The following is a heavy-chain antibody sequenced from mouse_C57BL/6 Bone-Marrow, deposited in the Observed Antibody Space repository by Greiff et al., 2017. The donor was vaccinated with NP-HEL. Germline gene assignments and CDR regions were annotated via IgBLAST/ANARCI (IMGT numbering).Heavy chain of an antibody. V-gene: IGHV1-78*01. J-gene: IGHJ3*01. Sequence: VKVVESDAELVKPGASVKISCKVSGYTFTDHTIHWMKQRPEQGLEWIGYIYPRDGSTKYNEKFKGKATLTADKSSSTAYMQLNSLTSEDSAVYFCARKSYGYDWFAYWGQGTLVTVSA. CDR3: ARKSYGYDWFAY. CDR1: GYTFTDHT. CDR2: IYPRDGST. D-gene: IGHD2-2*01.